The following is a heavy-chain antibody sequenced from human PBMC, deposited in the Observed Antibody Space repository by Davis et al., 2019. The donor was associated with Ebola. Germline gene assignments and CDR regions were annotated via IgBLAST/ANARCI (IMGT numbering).Heavy chain of an antibody. V-gene: IGHV1-18*04. CDR3: ARVYSNYGWFDP. CDR1: GYTFTGYY. Sequence: ASVKVSCKASGYTFTGYYMHWVRQAPGQGLEWMGWISAYNGNTNYAQKLQGRVTMTTDTSTSTAYMELRSLRSDDTAVYYCARVYSNYGWFDPWGQGTLVTVSS. J-gene: IGHJ5*02. CDR2: ISAYNGNT. D-gene: IGHD4-11*01.